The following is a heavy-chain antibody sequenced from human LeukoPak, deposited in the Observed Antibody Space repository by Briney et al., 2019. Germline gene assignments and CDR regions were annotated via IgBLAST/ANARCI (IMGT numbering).Heavy chain of an antibody. CDR3: ARVHMVRGASFDY. Sequence: GGSLRLSCAASGFTFSSYWMSWVRQAPGKGLEWVANIKQDGSEKYYVDSVKGRFTISRDNAKNSLYLQMNSLRAEDTAVYYCARVHMVRGASFDYWGQGTLVTVSS. V-gene: IGHV3-7*01. CDR1: GFTFSSYW. D-gene: IGHD3-10*01. J-gene: IGHJ4*02. CDR2: IKQDGSEK.